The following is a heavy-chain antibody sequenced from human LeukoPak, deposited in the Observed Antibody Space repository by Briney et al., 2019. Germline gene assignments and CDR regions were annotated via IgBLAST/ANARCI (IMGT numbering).Heavy chain of an antibody. CDR1: GYTFTSYG. CDR3: ARGYYDSSGLFFDY. CDR2: ISAYNGNT. J-gene: IGHJ4*02. V-gene: IGHV1-18*01. Sequence: ASVKVSCKASGYTFTSYGISWVRQAPGQGLEWMGWISAYNGNTNYAQKLQGRVTMTTDTSTSTVYMELSSLRSEDTAVYYCARGYYDSSGLFFDYWGQGTLVTVSS. D-gene: IGHD3-22*01.